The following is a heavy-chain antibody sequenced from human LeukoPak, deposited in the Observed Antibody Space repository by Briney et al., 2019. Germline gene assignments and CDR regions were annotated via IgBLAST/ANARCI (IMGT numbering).Heavy chain of an antibody. Sequence: KPSETLSLTCTVSGGSISSSTYYWGWIRQPPGKGLEWIGSIYYSGSTNYNPSLKSRVTISVDTSNNQFPLKLSSVTAADTALYYCARPVAYCGGDCYFDYWGQGTLVTVSS. CDR2: IYYSGST. CDR3: ARPVAYCGGDCYFDY. CDR1: GGSISSSTYY. J-gene: IGHJ4*02. V-gene: IGHV4-39*01. D-gene: IGHD2-21*02.